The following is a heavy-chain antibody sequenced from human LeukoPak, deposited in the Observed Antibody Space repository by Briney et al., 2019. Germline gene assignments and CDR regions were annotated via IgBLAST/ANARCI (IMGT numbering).Heavy chain of an antibody. J-gene: IGHJ3*02. V-gene: IGHV4-59*08. CDR3: AATVDIVATAGHDAFDI. Sequence: SENLSLTCTVSGGSISSYYWSWNRQPPGKGLEWIGNIYYSGSTNYKSTNYNPSLKSRVTISVDTSKNQFSLKLNSVTAADTAVYYCAATVDIVATAGHDAFDIWGQGTMVTVSS. CDR2: IYYSGSTNYKST. CDR1: GGSISSYY. D-gene: IGHD5-12*01.